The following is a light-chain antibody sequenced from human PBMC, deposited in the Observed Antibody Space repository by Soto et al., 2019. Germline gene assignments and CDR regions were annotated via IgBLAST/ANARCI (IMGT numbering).Light chain of an antibody. J-gene: IGKJ2*01. V-gene: IGKV1-12*01. CDR2: GAS. CDR3: QQTSDFPLT. CDR1: RNISNS. Sequence: DIQMTQSPSSVAASVGDRLTITCRASRNISNSLPWYQQTPGKAPELLLRGASSLHRGVPSRFSGGAAGTEFTLTISSLQPEDFAAYYCQQTSDFPLTFGQGTKVDVK.